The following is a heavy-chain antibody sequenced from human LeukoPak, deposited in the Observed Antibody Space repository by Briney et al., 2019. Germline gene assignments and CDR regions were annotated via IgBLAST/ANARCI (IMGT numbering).Heavy chain of an antibody. J-gene: IGHJ4*02. CDR1: GVSVTSYY. D-gene: IGHD6-13*01. V-gene: IGHV4-4*07. Sequence: SETLSLTCTVSGVSVTSYYWSWLRQPAGKGLEWIGRIYTSGSTSYNPSLRSRLTMSVDTSKDQFSLNLSSVTAADTAVYYCARFTKDSSSSSGYYFDYWGQGTLVTVSS. CDR2: IYTSGST. CDR3: ARFTKDSSSSSGYYFDY.